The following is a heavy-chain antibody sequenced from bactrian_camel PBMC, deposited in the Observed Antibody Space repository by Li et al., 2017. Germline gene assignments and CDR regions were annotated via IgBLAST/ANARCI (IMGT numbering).Heavy chain of an antibody. V-gene: IGHV3S11*01. CDR3: AAVRYGVTWYPLCRARSADFGY. CDR2: IYNQNKYT. J-gene: IGHJ6*01. Sequence: DVQLVESGGGVVQPGDSLRLSCAAAIGFRFSSHPMSWVRQAPGKGLEWVASIYNQNKYTYYTDAVKGRFTISRDNLQMNSLKSEDTAMYYCAAVRYGVTWYPLCRARSADFGYWGQGTQVTVS. D-gene: IGHD6*01. CDR1: GFRFSSHP.